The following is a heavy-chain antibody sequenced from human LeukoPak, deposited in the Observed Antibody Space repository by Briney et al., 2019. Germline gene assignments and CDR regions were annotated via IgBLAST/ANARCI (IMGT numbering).Heavy chain of an antibody. Sequence: GESLKISCRGSGYSFASYWIGRVRQMPGKGLEWMGIIFPGDCDSRYSPSFQGQVIISVDKSISTAYLQWDSLKASDTATYYCARQAAVGATHPFDYWGQGALVTVSS. CDR1: GYSFASYW. CDR2: IFPGDCDS. J-gene: IGHJ4*02. V-gene: IGHV5-51*01. D-gene: IGHD1-26*01. CDR3: ARQAAVGATHPFDY.